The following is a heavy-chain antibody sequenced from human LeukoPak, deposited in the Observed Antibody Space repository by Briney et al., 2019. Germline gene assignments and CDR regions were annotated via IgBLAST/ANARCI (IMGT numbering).Heavy chain of an antibody. Sequence: GGSLRLSCVASGFTFSDYYMSWIRQAPGKGLEWVSYISSSSSYTNYADSVKGRFTISRDNAKNSLYLQMNSLRAEDTAVYYCARYRYKDSDAFDIWGQGTMVTVSS. V-gene: IGHV3-11*03. D-gene: IGHD3-16*02. CDR1: GFTFSDYY. CDR3: ARYRYKDSDAFDI. CDR2: ISSSSSYT. J-gene: IGHJ3*02.